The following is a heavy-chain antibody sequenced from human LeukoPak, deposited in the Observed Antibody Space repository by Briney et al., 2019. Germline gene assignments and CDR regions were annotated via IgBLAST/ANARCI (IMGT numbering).Heavy chain of an antibody. CDR1: GFTFSSYG. J-gene: IGHJ4*02. V-gene: IGHV3-33*01. D-gene: IGHD5-18*01. CDR3: ARVRGIQLWSDY. CDR2: IWYDGSNK. Sequence: GGSLRLSCAASGFTFSSYGMHWVRQAPGKGLEWVAVIWYDGSNKYYADSVKGRFTISRDNSKNTLYLQMNSLRAEDTAVYYCARVRGIQLWSDYWGQGTLVTVSS.